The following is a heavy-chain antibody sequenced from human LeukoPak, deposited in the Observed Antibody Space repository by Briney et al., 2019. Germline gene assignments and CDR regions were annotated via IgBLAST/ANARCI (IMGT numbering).Heavy chain of an antibody. CDR1: GYTFTGYY. D-gene: IGHD3-9*01. CDR3: ARDRYYDILTGNYYYYMDV. Sequence: ASVKVSCKASGYTFTGYYMHWVRQAPGQGLEWMGWINPNSGGTNYAQKFQGRVTMTRDTSISTAYMELSRLRSDDTAVYYCARDRYYDILTGNYYYYMDVWGKGTTVIVSS. V-gene: IGHV1-2*02. CDR2: INPNSGGT. J-gene: IGHJ6*03.